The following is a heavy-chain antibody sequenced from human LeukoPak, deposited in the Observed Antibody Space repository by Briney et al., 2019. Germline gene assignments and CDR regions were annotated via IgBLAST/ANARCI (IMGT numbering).Heavy chain of an antibody. J-gene: IGHJ4*02. V-gene: IGHV3-73*01. CDR1: GFTFSGSA. D-gene: IGHD1-14*01. CDR2: IRSKANSYAT. CDR3: TRLETTKPGLRH. Sequence: GGSLRLSCAASGFTFSGSAMHWVRQASGKGLEWVGRIRSKANSYATAYAASVKGRFTISRDDSKNTAYLQMNSLKTEDTAVYYCTRLETTKPGLRHWGQGTLVTVSS.